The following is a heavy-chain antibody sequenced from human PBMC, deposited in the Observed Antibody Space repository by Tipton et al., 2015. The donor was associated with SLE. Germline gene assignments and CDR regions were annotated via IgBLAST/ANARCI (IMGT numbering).Heavy chain of an antibody. CDR2: ISGTGDPT. D-gene: IGHD3-3*01. V-gene: IGHV3-23*01. J-gene: IGHJ3*02. CDR1: GFTFSSYT. CDR3: AKDGFYAFWSGYYRNDAFDI. Sequence: SLRLSCAASGFTFSSYTMNWVRQAPGKGLEWVSTISGTGDPTYYADSVEGRFTISRDNSKNTLYLQIDSLRAEDTAMYYCAKDGFYAFWSGYYRNDAFDIWGQGTMVTVSS.